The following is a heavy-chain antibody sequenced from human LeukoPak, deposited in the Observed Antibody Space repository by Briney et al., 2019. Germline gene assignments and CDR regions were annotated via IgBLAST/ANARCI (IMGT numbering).Heavy chain of an antibody. CDR1: GFTFSSYG. CDR2: ISYDGSNK. D-gene: IGHD1-26*01. J-gene: IGHJ4*02. Sequence: GGSLRLSCAASGFTFSSYGMHWVRQAPGKGLEWVAVISYDGSNKYYADSVKGRFTISRDNSKNTLYLQMNSLRAEDTAVYYCEGGATSNYRGQGTLVTVSS. CDR3: EGGATSNY. V-gene: IGHV3-30*03.